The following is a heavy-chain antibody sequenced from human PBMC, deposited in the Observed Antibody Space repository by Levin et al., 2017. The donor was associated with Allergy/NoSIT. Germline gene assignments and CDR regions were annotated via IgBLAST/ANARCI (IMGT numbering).Heavy chain of an antibody. Sequence: SLTARAVGVGWIRQPPGKPLEWLAFIYWDDNKYYRPSLKNRLTITKDTSKNEVVLTVADMDPVDTGTYYCAHGSGWLLDYWGQGTLVTVSS. CDR3: AHGSGWLLDY. V-gene: IGHV2-5*02. D-gene: IGHD6-19*01. CDR1: SLTARAVG. CDR2: IYWDDNK. J-gene: IGHJ4*02.